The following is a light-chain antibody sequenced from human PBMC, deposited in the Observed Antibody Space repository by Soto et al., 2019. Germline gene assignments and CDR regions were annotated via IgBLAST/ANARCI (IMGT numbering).Light chain of an antibody. CDR3: QQYGSSPPYT. CDR1: QSVSSNY. V-gene: IGKV3-20*01. Sequence: EIVLTQSPGTLSLSPGEGATLSCRASQSVSSNYLTWYQQKPGQAPRLLTFGASSRASDIPDRFSGSGSGTDFTLTISRLEPEDFAVYYCQQYGSSPPYTFGQGTKLEIK. J-gene: IGKJ2*01. CDR2: GAS.